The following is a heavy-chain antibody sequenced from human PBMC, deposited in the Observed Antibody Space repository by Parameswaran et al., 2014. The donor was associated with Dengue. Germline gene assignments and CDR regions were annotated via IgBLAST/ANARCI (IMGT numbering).Heavy chain of an antibody. D-gene: IGHD2-8*02. CDR3: ARVLVAPRWFDP. Sequence: RWIRQPPGKGLEWIGYIHYSGSTKYNPSLKSRVTISVDTSKNQFSLKLSSVTAADTAVYYCARVLVAPRWFDPWGQGTLVTVSS. V-gene: IGHV4-59*01. J-gene: IGHJ5*02. CDR2: IHYSGST.